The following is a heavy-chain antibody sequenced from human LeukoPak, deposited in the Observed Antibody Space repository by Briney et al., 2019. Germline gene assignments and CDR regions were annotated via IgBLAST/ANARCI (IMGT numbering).Heavy chain of an antibody. D-gene: IGHD1-26*01. CDR2: INPNSGGT. J-gene: IGHJ4*02. Sequence: GASVKVSCKASGYTFTGYYMHWVRQAPGQGLEWMGWINPNSGGTNYAQKFQGRVTMTRDTSISTAYMELSRLRSDDTAVYYCARGWLVGATQTPGYEYWGQGTLVTVSS. CDR1: GYTFTGYY. CDR3: ARGWLVGATQTPGYEY. V-gene: IGHV1-2*02.